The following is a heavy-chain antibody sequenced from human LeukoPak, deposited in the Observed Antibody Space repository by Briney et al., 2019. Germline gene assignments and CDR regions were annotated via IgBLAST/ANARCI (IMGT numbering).Heavy chain of an antibody. CDR1: GGSVSSGGYY. CDR2: IYYSGST. V-gene: IGHV4-31*03. Sequence: SETLSLTCTVSGGSVSSGGYYWSWIRQHPGKGLEWIGYIYYSGSTYYNPSLKSRVTISVDTSKNQFSLKLSSVTAADTAVYYCARLYGSGSYYNDFDYWGQGTLVTVSS. D-gene: IGHD3-10*01. CDR3: ARLYGSGSYYNDFDY. J-gene: IGHJ4*02.